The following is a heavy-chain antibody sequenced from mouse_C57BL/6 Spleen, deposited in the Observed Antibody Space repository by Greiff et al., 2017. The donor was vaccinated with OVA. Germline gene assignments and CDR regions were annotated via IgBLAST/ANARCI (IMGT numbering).Heavy chain of an antibody. V-gene: IGHV1-39*01. Sequence: VQLQQPGPELVKPGASVKISCKASGYSFTDYNMNWVKQSNGKSLEWIGVINPNYGSTSYNQKFKGKATLTVDQSSSTAYMQINSLTSEDSAVYDYAAGPYYYCSSYYFDYWGQGTTLTVSS. CDR1: GYSFTDYN. CDR3: AAGPYYYCSSYYFDY. J-gene: IGHJ2*01. CDR2: INPNYGST. D-gene: IGHD1-1*01.